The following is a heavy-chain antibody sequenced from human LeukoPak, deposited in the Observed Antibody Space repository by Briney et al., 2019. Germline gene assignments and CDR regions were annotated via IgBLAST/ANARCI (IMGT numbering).Heavy chain of an antibody. CDR2: IASGFHT. Sequence: GGSLRLSCTASGFTLGSHDMHWVRQTRGEGLEWVAAIASGFHTFYAGSVKGRFTVSRADAKNSLYLQMNSLRVGDTAVYYCVREARGYHYTYFDYWGQGTLVTVSS. CDR3: VREARGYHYTYFDY. J-gene: IGHJ4*02. D-gene: IGHD5-18*01. V-gene: IGHV3-13*01. CDR1: GFTLGSHD.